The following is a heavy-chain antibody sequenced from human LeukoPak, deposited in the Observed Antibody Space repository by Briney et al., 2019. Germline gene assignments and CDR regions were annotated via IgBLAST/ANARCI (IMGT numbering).Heavy chain of an antibody. D-gene: IGHD6-13*01. Sequence: SQTLSLTCAISGDSVSSNSAAWNWIRQSPSRGLEWLGRTYFRSKWYTDYAESVRGRLTITPDTSKNQFSLQLNSLTPEDTAVYFCARAPTGYISSWYFDSWGQGALVTVSS. CDR3: ARAPTGYISSWYFDS. V-gene: IGHV6-1*01. CDR2: TYFRSKWYT. J-gene: IGHJ4*02. CDR1: GDSVSSNSAA.